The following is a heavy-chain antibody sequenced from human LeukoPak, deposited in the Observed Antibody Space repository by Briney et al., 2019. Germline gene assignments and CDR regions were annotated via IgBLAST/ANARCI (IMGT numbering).Heavy chain of an antibody. J-gene: IGHJ4*02. CDR1: GYSISSSNW. D-gene: IGHD3-22*01. Sequence: SETLSLTCAVSGYSISSSNWWGWIRQPPGKGLEWIGYIYYSGSIYYNPSLKSRVTMSVDTSKNQFSLKLSSVTAADTAVYYCAREDYYDSSGYSHWGQGTLVTVSS. CDR2: IYYSGSI. CDR3: AREDYYDSSGYSH. V-gene: IGHV4-28*03.